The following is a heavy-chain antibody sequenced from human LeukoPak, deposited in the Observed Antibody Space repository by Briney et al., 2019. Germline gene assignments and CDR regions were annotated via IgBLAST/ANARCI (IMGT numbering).Heavy chain of an antibody. CDR3: AKDWKQLVGTFDY. J-gene: IGHJ4*02. D-gene: IGHD6-13*01. Sequence: GGSLRLSCAASGFTFSSYGMHWVRQAPGKGLEWVAVISYDGSNKYYADSVKGRFTISRDNSKNTLYLQMNSLRAEDTAVYYCAKDWKQLVGTFDYWGQGTLVTVSS. V-gene: IGHV3-30*18. CDR2: ISYDGSNK. CDR1: GFTFSSYG.